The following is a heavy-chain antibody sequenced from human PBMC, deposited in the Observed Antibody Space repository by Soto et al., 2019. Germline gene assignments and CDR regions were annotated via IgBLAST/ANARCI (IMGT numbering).Heavy chain of an antibody. D-gene: IGHD2-2*01. Sequence: VQLQESGPGLVKPSETLTLTCTVSSGSISSYYWSWIRQSPGKGPEWIGYIHYSGSTKYNPSLKSLVTMSVEASKNQFYLKLSSVTASDTAVYYCARKLGYCTCASCPFDSWGQGTLVTVSS. V-gene: IGHV4-59*08. J-gene: IGHJ4*02. CDR1: SGSISSYY. CDR2: IHYSGST. CDR3: ARKLGYCTCASCPFDS.